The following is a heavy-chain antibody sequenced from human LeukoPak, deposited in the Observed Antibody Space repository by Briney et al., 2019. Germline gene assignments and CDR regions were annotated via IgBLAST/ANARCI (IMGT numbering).Heavy chain of an antibody. J-gene: IGHJ6*03. D-gene: IGHD5-24*01. CDR2: IYHRGTT. V-gene: IGHV4-30-2*01. CDR3: ARVRDPYYYYMDV. Sequence: SETLSLTCTVSGGSISIDDYYWTWIRQPPGKGLEWIGYIYHRGTTYYNPSLESRVTISVDRSKNQFSLKLSSVTAADTAMFYCARVRDPYYYYMDVWGKGTTVTVSS. CDR1: GGSISIDDYY.